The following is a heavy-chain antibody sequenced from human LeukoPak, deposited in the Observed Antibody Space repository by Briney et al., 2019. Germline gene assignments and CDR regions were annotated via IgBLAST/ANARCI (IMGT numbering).Heavy chain of an antibody. V-gene: IGHV3-7*01. Sequence: QSGGSLRLSCAASGFTFSTYGMNWVRHTPGKGLEWVANIKQDGVARYYVESVRGRFTISRDNAKSSLYLQMNSLRAEDRAVYYCARAGRPRTEVAAGMDVWGQGTTVTVSS. CDR2: IKQDGVAR. CDR3: ARAGRPRTEVAAGMDV. D-gene: IGHD6-19*01. J-gene: IGHJ6*02. CDR1: GFTFSTYG.